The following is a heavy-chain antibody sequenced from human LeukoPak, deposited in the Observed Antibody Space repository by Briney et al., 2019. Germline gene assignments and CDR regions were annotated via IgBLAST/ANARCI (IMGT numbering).Heavy chain of an antibody. V-gene: IGHV3-33*06. CDR3: AKCGIAAAGAKVMDV. CDR1: GFTFSSYG. D-gene: IGHD6-13*01. CDR2: IWYDGSNK. J-gene: IGHJ6*02. Sequence: GGSLRLSCAASGFTFSSYGMHWVRQAPGKGLEWVAVIWYDGSNKYYADSVKGRFTISRDNSKNTLYLQMNSLRAEDTAVYYCAKCGIAAAGAKVMDVWGQGTTVTVSS.